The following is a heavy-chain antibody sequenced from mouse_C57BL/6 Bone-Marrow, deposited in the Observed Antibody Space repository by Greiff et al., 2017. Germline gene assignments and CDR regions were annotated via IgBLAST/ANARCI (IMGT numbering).Heavy chain of an antibody. CDR3: AIIYYGKYAAWFAY. D-gene: IGHD2-1*01. CDR1: GYTFTSYW. V-gene: IGHV1-69*01. CDR2: IDPSDSYT. J-gene: IGHJ3*01. Sequence: VQLQQPGAELVMPGASVKLSCKASGYTFTSYWMHWVKQRPGQGLEWIGEIDPSDSYTNYNQKFKGKSTLTVDKSSSTAYMQLSSLTSEDSAVYYCAIIYYGKYAAWFAYWGQGTLVTVSA.